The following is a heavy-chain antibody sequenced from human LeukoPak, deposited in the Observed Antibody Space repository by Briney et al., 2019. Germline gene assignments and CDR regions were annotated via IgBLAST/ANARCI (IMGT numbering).Heavy chain of an antibody. CDR1: SGSISSGGYY. J-gene: IGHJ4*02. CDR3: ARGASGSYLRAPFDY. V-gene: IGHV4-30-2*01. Sequence: SETLSLACTVSSGSISSGGYYWSWIRQPPGKGLEWIGYIYHSGSTYYNPSLKSRVTISVDRSKNQFSLKLSSVTAADTAVYYCARGASGSYLRAPFDYWGQGTLVTVSS. CDR2: IYHSGST. D-gene: IGHD1-26*01.